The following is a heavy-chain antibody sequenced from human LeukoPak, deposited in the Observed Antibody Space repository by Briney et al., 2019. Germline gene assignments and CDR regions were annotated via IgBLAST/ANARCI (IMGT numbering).Heavy chain of an antibody. V-gene: IGHV3-23*01. D-gene: IGHD3-3*01. CDR3: AKVEWPDAFSI. J-gene: IGHJ3*02. CDR2: ISGSGVST. Sequence: PGGSLRLSCAASGFTFSSSAMSWVRQVPGKGLEWVSAISGSGVSTYDADSVKGRFTISRDNSKNTLYLEMNSLRAEDTAVYYCAKVEWPDAFSIWGQGTMVTVSS. CDR1: GFTFSSSA.